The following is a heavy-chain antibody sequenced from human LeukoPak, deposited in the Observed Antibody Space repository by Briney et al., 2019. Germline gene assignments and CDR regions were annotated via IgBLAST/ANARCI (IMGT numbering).Heavy chain of an antibody. J-gene: IGHJ4*02. CDR2: ISSSSSYI. D-gene: IGHD2-2*01. Sequence: GGSLRLSCAASGFTFRSHAMTWVRQAPGKGLEWVSSISSSSSYIYYADSVKGRFTISRDNAKNSLYLQMNSLRAENTAVYYCARVGRRDIVVVPAAIEFDYWGQGTLVTVSS. CDR1: GFTFRSHA. CDR3: ARVGRRDIVVVPAAIEFDY. V-gene: IGHV3-21*01.